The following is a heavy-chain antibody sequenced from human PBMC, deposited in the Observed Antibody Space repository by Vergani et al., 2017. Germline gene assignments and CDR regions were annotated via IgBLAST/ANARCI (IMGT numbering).Heavy chain of an antibody. D-gene: IGHD6-13*01. Sequence: QVQLVQSGAEVKKPGASVKVSCKASGYTFTSYGISWVRQAPGQGLEWMGGIIPIFGTANYAQKFQGRVTITADESTSTAYMELSSLRSEDTAVYYCARVFLDEMDSRSYYYYYMDVWGKGTTVTVSS. J-gene: IGHJ6*03. CDR2: IIPIFGTA. V-gene: IGHV1-69*13. CDR1: GYTFTSYG. CDR3: ARVFLDEMDSRSYYYYYMDV.